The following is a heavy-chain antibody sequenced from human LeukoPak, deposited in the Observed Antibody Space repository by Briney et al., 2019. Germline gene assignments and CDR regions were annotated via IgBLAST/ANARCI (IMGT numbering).Heavy chain of an antibody. Sequence: ASVKVSCKASGYTFTSYDIRWVRQAPGQGLEWMGWIIPNIGSTNYAQKFQGRVTITTDTSTSTAYMELSRLRSDDTAVYYCATGIRIRLLLRSAYYCGDGNPVTVSS. CDR3: ATGIRIRLLLRSAYY. CDR1: GYTFTSYD. CDR2: IIPNIGST. D-gene: IGHD5-18*01. J-gene: IGHJ4*03. V-gene: IGHV1-2*02.